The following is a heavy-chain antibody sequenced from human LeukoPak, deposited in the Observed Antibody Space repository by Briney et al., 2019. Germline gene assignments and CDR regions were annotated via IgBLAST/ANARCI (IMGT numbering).Heavy chain of an antibody. Sequence: SETLSLTCTVSGGSISSGGYYWTWIRQHPGKGLEWIGYIYYSGSAYYNPSLQSRVAISVDTSENQFSLQLSSVTAADTAVYYCAGAPKWFGEFDYWGQGTLVTVSS. V-gene: IGHV4-31*03. CDR3: AGAPKWFGEFDY. CDR1: GGSISSGGYY. J-gene: IGHJ4*02. D-gene: IGHD3-10*01. CDR2: IYYSGSA.